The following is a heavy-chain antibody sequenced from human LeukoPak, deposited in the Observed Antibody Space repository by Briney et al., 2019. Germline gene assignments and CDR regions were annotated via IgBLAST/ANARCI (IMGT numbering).Heavy chain of an antibody. V-gene: IGHV1-18*01. D-gene: IGHD4-17*01. CDR3: ARTGDLDYYYYGMDV. CDR1: GYTFTSYG. Sequence: GASVKVSCKASGYTFTSYGISWVRQAPGQGLEWMGWTSAYNGNTNYAQKLQGRVTMTTDTSTSTAYMELRSLRSDDTAVYYCARTGDLDYYYYGMDVWGQGTTVTVSS. J-gene: IGHJ6*02. CDR2: TSAYNGNT.